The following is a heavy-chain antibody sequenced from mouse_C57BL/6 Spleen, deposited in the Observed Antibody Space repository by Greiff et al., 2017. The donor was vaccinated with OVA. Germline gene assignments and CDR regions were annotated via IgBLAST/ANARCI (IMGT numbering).Heavy chain of an antibody. D-gene: IGHD2-3*01. CDR2: IDPANGNT. CDR1: GFNIKNTY. J-gene: IGHJ2*01. V-gene: IGHV14-3*01. Sequence: VHVKQSVAELVRPGASVKLSCTASGFNIKNTYMHWVKQRPEQGLEWIGRIDPANGNTKYAPKFQGKATITADTSSNTAYLQLSSLTSEDTAIYYCARVYDGFYYFDYWGQGTTLTVSS. CDR3: ARVYDGFYYFDY.